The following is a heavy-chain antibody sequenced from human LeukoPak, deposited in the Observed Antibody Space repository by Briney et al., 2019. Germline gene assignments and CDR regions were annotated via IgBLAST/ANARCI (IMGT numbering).Heavy chain of an antibody. Sequence: GGSLRLSCAASGFTFSSYAMSWVRQAPGKGLEWVSAISGRGGSTYYADSVKGRFTISRDNSKNTLYLQMNSLRAEDTAVYYCAKGVSIFGVVHFNWFDPWGQGTLVTVSS. J-gene: IGHJ5*02. CDR2: ISGRGGST. CDR3: AKGVSIFGVVHFNWFDP. D-gene: IGHD3-3*01. CDR1: GFTFSSYA. V-gene: IGHV3-23*01.